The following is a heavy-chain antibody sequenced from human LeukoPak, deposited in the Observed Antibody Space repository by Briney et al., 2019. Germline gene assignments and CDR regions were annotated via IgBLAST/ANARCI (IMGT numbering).Heavy chain of an antibody. CDR3: ARVLITFGGVIEDAFDI. J-gene: IGHJ3*02. CDR2: ISAYNGNT. D-gene: IGHD3-16*02. Sequence: ASVQVSCKATGYTFTSYRISWVRPAAGKGLEWMGWISAYNGNTNYAQKLQGRVTTTTDTSTSTAYMELRSLRSDDTAVYYCARVLITFGGVIEDAFDIWGQGTMVTVSS. CDR1: GYTFTSYR. V-gene: IGHV1-18*01.